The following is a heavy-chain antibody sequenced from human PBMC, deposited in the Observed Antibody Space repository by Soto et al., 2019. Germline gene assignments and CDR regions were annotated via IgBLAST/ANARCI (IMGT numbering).Heavy chain of an antibody. CDR1: GFTFSMFS. Sequence: PGGSLRLSCSASGFTFSMFSMHWVRQAPGKGLEYVSGISSNGDSTYYADSVKSRFTISRDNSKNTLYLQMSSLRAVDTAVYYCVHPRSTVQIPPTWGQGTLVTVSS. CDR3: VHPRSTVQIPPT. J-gene: IGHJ5*02. CDR2: ISSNGDST. V-gene: IGHV3-64D*06. D-gene: IGHD4-17*01.